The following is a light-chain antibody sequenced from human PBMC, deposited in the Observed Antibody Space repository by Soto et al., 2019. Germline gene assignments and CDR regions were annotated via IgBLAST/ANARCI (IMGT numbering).Light chain of an antibody. CDR3: QHYNNSPPWT. CDR1: QSVSSN. J-gene: IGKJ1*01. CDR2: GAS. Sequence: EIVMTQSPATLSVSPGERATFSCRASQSVSSNLAWYQQKPGQAPRLLIYGASIRATGIPARFSGSGSGTEFTLTISTLQSEDFAIYYCQHYNNSPPWTFA. V-gene: IGKV3-15*01.